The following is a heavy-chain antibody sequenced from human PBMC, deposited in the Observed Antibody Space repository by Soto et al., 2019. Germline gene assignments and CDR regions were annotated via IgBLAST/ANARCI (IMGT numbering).Heavy chain of an antibody. CDR2: IDPSDSYT. CDR1: GYSFTSYW. D-gene: IGHD6-19*01. V-gene: IGHV5-10-1*01. CDR3: ARSASKIAVAGTHDAFDI. Sequence: GESLKISCKGSGYSFTSYWISWVRQMPGKGLEWMGRIDPSDSYTNYSPSFQGHVTISADKSISTAYLQWSSLKASDTAMYYCARSASKIAVAGTHDAFDIWGQGTMVTVSS. J-gene: IGHJ3*02.